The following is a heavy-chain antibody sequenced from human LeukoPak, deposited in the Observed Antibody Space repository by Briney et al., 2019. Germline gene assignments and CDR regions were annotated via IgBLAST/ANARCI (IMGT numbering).Heavy chain of an antibody. J-gene: IGHJ6*02. V-gene: IGHV4-4*07. CDR3: ARDRRYSSSWYYYYGMDV. D-gene: IGHD6-13*01. CDR2: IYTSGST. Sequence: SETLSLTCTASGGSISSYYWSWIRQPAGKGLEWVGRIYTSGSTNYNPSLKSRVTMSVDTSKNQFSLKLSSVTAADTAVYYCARDRRYSSSWYYYYGMDVWGQGTTVTVSS. CDR1: GGSISSYY.